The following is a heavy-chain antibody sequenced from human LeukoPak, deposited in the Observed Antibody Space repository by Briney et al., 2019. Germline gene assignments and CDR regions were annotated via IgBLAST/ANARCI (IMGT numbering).Heavy chain of an antibody. Sequence: PSETLSLTCAVSGVSISSSNWWSWVRQPPGKGLEWIGEIYHSGSTNYNPSLKSRVTISVDKSKNQFSLKLSSVTAADTAVYYCARSSYYDSPKHREFDYWGQGTLVTVSS. J-gene: IGHJ4*02. D-gene: IGHD3-22*01. V-gene: IGHV4-4*02. CDR2: IYHSGST. CDR1: GVSISSSNW. CDR3: ARSSYYDSPKHREFDY.